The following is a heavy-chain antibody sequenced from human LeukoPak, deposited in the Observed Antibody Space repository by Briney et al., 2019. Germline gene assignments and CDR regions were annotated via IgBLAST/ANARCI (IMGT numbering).Heavy chain of an antibody. J-gene: IGHJ5*02. CDR3: ARDGYCSSTSCYNWFDP. CDR2: IYHSGST. Sequence: SETLSLTCAVSGYSISSGYYWGWIRQPPGKGLEWIGSIYHSGSTYYNPSLKSRVTISVDTSKNQFSLKLSSVTAADTAVYYCARDGYCSSTSCYNWFDPWGQGTLVTVSS. D-gene: IGHD2-2*03. CDR1: GYSISSGYY. V-gene: IGHV4-38-2*02.